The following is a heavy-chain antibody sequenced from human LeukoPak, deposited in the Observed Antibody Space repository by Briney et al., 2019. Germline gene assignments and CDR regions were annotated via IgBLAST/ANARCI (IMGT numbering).Heavy chain of an antibody. V-gene: IGHV3-30*14. CDR2: ISHHGSNE. D-gene: IGHD3-9*01. CDR1: GFTLSTYP. CDR3: ARVHDTTSYYHYFDS. Sequence: PGGSLRLSCEASGFTLSTYPMHWVRQAPDKGLEWVAMISHHGSNEYYADSVKGRFTISRDNSKNTLYLQMNNPRVEETAIYYCARVHDTTSYYHYFDSWGQGTLVTVSS. J-gene: IGHJ4*02.